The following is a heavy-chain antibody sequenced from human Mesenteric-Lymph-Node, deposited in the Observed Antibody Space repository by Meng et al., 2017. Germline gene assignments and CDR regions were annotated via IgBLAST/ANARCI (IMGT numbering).Heavy chain of an antibody. D-gene: IGHD1-7*01. CDR2: IYYSGST. V-gene: IGHV4-28*03. CDR3: GRDQGRELINH. Sequence: QVQLQGSGPGLVKPSDTLSLTCAVSGYSISSSNWWGWIRQPPGKGLEWIGYIYYSGSTYYNPSLKSRVDISVDKSKNQFYLSLFSVTAADTAVYYCGRDQGRELINHWGQGTLVTVSS. CDR1: GYSISSSNW. J-gene: IGHJ4*02.